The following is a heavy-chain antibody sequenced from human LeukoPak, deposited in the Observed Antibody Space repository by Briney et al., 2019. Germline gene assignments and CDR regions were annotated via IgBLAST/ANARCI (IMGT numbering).Heavy chain of an antibody. CDR1: GFTFSSYG. J-gene: IGHJ4*02. V-gene: IGHV3-30*02. Sequence: GGSLRLSCAASGFTFSSYGMHWVRQAPGKGLEWVAFIRYDGGNKYYADSVKGRFTISRDNSKNTLYLQMNSLRAEDTAVYYCAHDPDTYYYDSSGSPDDYWGQGTLVTVSS. CDR2: IRYDGGNK. D-gene: IGHD3-22*01. CDR3: AHDPDTYYYDSSGSPDDY.